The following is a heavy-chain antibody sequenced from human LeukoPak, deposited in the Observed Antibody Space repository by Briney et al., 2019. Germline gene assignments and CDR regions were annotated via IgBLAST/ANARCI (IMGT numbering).Heavy chain of an antibody. Sequence: SQTLSLTCTVSGGSISSGDYYWSWLRQPPGKGLEWIGYIYYSGSTYYNPSLKSRVTISVDTSKNQFSLKLSSVTAADTAVYYCAREGGVGYSGYDWGYFDYWGQGTLVTVSS. D-gene: IGHD5-12*01. V-gene: IGHV4-30-4*01. CDR1: GGSISSGDYY. J-gene: IGHJ4*02. CDR3: AREGGVGYSGYDWGYFDY. CDR2: IYYSGST.